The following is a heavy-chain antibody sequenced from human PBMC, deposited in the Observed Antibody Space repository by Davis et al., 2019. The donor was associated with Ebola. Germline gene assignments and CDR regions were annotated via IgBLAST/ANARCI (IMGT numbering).Heavy chain of an antibody. CDR2: IYWDDDK. CDR1: GFSLSTSGVG. V-gene: IGHV2-5*02. J-gene: IGHJ5*02. CDR3: AHSPPSFTIFGVVMFDP. D-gene: IGHD3-3*01. Sequence: SGPTLVKPTQTFTLTCTFSGFSLSTSGVGVGWIRQPPGKALEWLALIYWDDDKRYSPSLKSRLTITKDTSKNQVVLTMTNMDPVDTATYYCAHSPPSFTIFGVVMFDPWGQGTLVTVSS.